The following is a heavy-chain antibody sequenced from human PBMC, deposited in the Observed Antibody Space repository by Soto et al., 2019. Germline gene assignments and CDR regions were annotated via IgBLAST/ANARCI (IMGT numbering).Heavy chain of an antibody. V-gene: IGHV5-51*01. CDR3: ASKIFGTTYFDY. Sequence: GESLKISCKGSGYSFTSYWIGWVRQMPGKGLEWMGIIYPGDSDTRYSPSFQGQVTISADKSISTAYLQMNSLRAEDTAIYYCASKIFGTTYFDYWGQGALVTVSS. D-gene: IGHD1-7*01. CDR1: GYSFTSYW. J-gene: IGHJ4*02. CDR2: IYPGDSDT.